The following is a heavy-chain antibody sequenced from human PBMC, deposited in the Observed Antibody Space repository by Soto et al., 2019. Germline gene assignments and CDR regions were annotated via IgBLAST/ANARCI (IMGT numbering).Heavy chain of an antibody. J-gene: IGHJ4*02. CDR1: GFTFSSYG. CDR2: ISFDGNTN. D-gene: IGHD3-10*01. Sequence: QVQLVESGGGVVQPGRSLRLSCAASGFTFSSYGMHWVRQAPGKGLEWVAIISFDGNTNYYADSVKGRFTTSRDNSTNPLYLEMNGLRVDATAVYFCAKTPTWFGSNFDYWGQGTLVTAS. V-gene: IGHV3-30*18. CDR3: AKTPTWFGSNFDY.